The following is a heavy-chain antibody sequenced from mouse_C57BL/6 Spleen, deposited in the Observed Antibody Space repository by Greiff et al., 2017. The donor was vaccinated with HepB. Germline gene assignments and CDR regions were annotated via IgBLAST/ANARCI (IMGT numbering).Heavy chain of an antibody. CDR2: IDPSDSYT. CDR1: GYTFTSYW. D-gene: IGHD1-1*01. Sequence: VQLQQPGAELVKPGASVKLSCKASGYTFTSYWMQWVKQRPGQGLEWIGEIDPSDSYTNYNQKFKGKATLTVDTSSSTAYMQLSSLTSEDSAVYYCARSGLLRGFDYWGQGTTLTVSS. J-gene: IGHJ2*01. V-gene: IGHV1-50*01. CDR3: ARSGLLRGFDY.